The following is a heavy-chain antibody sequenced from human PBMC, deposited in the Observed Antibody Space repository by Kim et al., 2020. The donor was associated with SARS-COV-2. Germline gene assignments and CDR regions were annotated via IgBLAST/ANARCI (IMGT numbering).Heavy chain of an antibody. D-gene: IGHD3-16*01. CDR2: IEQDGNKK. V-gene: IGHV3-7*01. Sequence: GGSLRLSCEVSGFTFSTYWMSWVRQAPGKGLEWVANIEQDGNKKYYVDYVKGRFTISRDDAKNSLYLQMNSLRAEDTAVYYCARDRAWTSAGGGNYRGLDVWGQGTTVTVSS. J-gene: IGHJ6*02. CDR1: GFTFSTYW. CDR3: ARDRAWTSAGGGNYRGLDV.